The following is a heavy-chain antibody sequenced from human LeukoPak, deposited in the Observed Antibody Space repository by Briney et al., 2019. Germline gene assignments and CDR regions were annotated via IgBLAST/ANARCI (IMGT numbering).Heavy chain of an antibody. CDR1: GGSISSSSYY. CDR2: IYYSGST. J-gene: IGHJ4*02. CDR3: ARSGLGSSWYYDYFDY. D-gene: IGHD6-13*01. V-gene: IGHV4-39*07. Sequence: SETLSLTCTVSGGSISSSSYYWGWIRQPPGKGLEWIGSIYYSGSTYYNPSLKSRVTISVDTSKNQFSLKLSSVTAADTAVYYCARSGLGSSWYYDYFDYWGQGTLVTVSS.